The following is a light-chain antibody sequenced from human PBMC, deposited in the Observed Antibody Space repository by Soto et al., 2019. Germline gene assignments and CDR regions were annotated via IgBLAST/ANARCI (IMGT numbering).Light chain of an antibody. Sequence: QSVLTQPASVSGSPGQSITISCTGTSSDVGSYNRVSWYRQHPGKAPELIIYDVSHRPSGVSDRFSGSKSGNTASLSISALQPEDEADYYCCSYTTTSTYVFGTGTKLTVL. CDR1: SSDVGSYNR. V-gene: IGLV2-14*03. CDR2: DVS. CDR3: CSYTTTSTYV. J-gene: IGLJ1*01.